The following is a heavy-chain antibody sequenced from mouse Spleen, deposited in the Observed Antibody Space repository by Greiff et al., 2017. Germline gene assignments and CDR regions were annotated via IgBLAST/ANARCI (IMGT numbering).Heavy chain of an antibody. J-gene: IGHJ2*01. CDR3: ARPNYGYDY. D-gene: IGHD1-2*01. CDR1: GFTFSSYA. CDR2: ISSGGGNT. Sequence: EVKLMESGGGLVKLGGSLKLSCAASGFTFSSYAMSWVRQTPEKRLEWVATISSGGGNTYYPDSVKGRFTISRDNAKNTLYLQMSSLKSEDTAMYYCARPNYGYDYWGQGTTLTVSS. V-gene: IGHV5-9*04.